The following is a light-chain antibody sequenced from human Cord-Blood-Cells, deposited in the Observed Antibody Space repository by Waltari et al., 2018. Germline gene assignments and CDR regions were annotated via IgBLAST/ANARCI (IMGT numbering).Light chain of an antibody. J-gene: IGLJ3*02. CDR1: SSDAGGYKH. CDR3: SSYTSSSTWV. Sequence: QSALTRPASVSGSPGQSISLSCTVTSSDAGGYKHVSWYQQHPGKAPKLMIYDVSKRPSGVSNRFSGSKSGNTASLTISGLQAEDEADYYCSSYTSSSTWVFGGGTKLTVL. CDR2: DVS. V-gene: IGLV2-14*01.